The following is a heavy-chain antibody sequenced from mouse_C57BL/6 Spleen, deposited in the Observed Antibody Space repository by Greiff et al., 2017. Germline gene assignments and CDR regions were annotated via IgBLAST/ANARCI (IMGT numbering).Heavy chain of an antibody. J-gene: IGHJ4*01. V-gene: IGHV1-55*01. CDR1: GYTFTSYW. Sequence: QVQLQQPGAELVKPGASVKMSCKASGYTFTSYWITWVKQRPGQGLEWIGDIYPGSGSTNYNEKFKSKATLTVDTSSSTAYMQLSSLTSEVSAVYYCARGDCDRNDAMDYWGQGTSVTVSS. D-gene: IGHD2-13*01. CDR3: ARGDCDRNDAMDY. CDR2: IYPGSGST.